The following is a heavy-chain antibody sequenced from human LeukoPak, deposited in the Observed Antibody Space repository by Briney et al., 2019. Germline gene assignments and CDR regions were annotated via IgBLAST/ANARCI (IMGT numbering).Heavy chain of an antibody. V-gene: IGHV4-38-2*01. D-gene: IGHD3-16*01. Sequence: SETLSLTCAVSGYSITTGNYWGWVRQPPGQRLESIGSIYHSGSTYYNPSLKSRVTISVDTSKNQFSLKLSSLIAAGTAVYYCARVGGAFDVWGQGTTVTVSS. J-gene: IGHJ3*01. CDR3: ARVGGAFDV. CDR1: GYSITTGNY. CDR2: IYHSGST.